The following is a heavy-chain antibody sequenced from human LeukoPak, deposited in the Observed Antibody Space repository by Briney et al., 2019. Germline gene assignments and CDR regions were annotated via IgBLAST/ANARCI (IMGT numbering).Heavy chain of an antibody. CDR3: ATGAGPGPTIDY. J-gene: IGHJ4*02. Sequence: SETLSLTCAVSGGSISSDGYSWSWIRQPPGKGLEWIGYIYHSGSTYYNPSLKSRVTISVDRSKNQFSLKLSSVTAADTAAYYCATGAGPGPTIDYWGQGTLVTVSS. D-gene: IGHD1-14*01. CDR2: IYHSGST. V-gene: IGHV4-30-2*01. CDR1: GGSISSDGYS.